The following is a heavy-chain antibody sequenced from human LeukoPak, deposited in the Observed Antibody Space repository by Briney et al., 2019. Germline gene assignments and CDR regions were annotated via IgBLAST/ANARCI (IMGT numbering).Heavy chain of an antibody. J-gene: IGHJ4*02. CDR3: ARAGGDAARFDY. D-gene: IGHD2-21*01. CDR1: GGSISSGGYS. Sequence: SETLSLTCAVSGGSISSGGYSWSWIRQPPGKGLEWIGYIYHSGSTYYNPSLKSRVTISVDRSKNQFSLKLSSETAADTAVYYCARAGGDAARFDYWGQGTLVTVSS. CDR2: IYHSGST. V-gene: IGHV4-30-2*01.